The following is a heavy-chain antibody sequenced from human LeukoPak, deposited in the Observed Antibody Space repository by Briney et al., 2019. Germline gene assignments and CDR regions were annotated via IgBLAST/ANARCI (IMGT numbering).Heavy chain of an antibody. CDR1: GGSISSYY. J-gene: IGHJ5*02. Sequence: PSETLSLTCTVSGGSISSYYWSWIRQPAGKGLEWIGRIYTSGSTNYNPSLKSRVTMSVDTSKNQFSLKLSSVTAADTAVYYCARVFDVRGVNWFDPWGQGTLVTVSS. CDR3: ARVFDVRGVNWFDP. CDR2: IYTSGST. D-gene: IGHD3-10*02. V-gene: IGHV4-4*07.